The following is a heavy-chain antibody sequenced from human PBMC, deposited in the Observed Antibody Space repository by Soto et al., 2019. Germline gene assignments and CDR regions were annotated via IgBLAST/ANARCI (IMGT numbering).Heavy chain of an antibody. V-gene: IGHV4-31*03. CDR1: GGSISSGSYY. CDR2: IYYSGST. D-gene: IGHD3-10*01. J-gene: IGHJ6*02. Sequence: QVQLQESGPGLVKPSQTLSLTCTVSGGSISSGSYYWSWIRQLPGKGLEWIGYIYYSGSTYYNPSLKSRVTISGDTSTNQLSLKLNSVTAADTAVYSCATRTDYYYGSGSLGGMDVWGQGTTVTVSS. CDR3: ATRTDYYYGSGSLGGMDV.